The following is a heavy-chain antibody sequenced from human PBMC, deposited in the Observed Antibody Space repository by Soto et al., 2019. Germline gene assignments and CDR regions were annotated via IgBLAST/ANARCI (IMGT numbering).Heavy chain of an antibody. CDR2: TYYRSRWYS. CDR1: GDSVSSNSAA. J-gene: IGHJ4*02. CDR3: ARGPSPLAY. V-gene: IGHV6-1*01. Sequence: QVQLQQSGPGLLKPSQTLSLTCAISGDSVSSNSAAWNWIRQSPSRGLEWLGRTYYRSRWYSDYAGSVKSRIPINADTTKNQFSLPLNFVTPQDTAVYYCARGPSPLAYWGRGTVVTVSS. D-gene: IGHD6-6*01.